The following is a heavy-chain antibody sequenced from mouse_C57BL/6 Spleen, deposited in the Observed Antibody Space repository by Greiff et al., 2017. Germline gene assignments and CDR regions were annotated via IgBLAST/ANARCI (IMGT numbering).Heavy chain of an antibody. J-gene: IGHJ2*01. V-gene: IGHV14-4*01. D-gene: IGHD1-1*01. CDR3: TTDYYGSSYYFDY. CDR1: GFNIKDDY. Sequence: VQLQQSGAELVRPGASVKLSCTASGFNIKDDYMHWVKQRPEQGLEWIGWIDPENGDTEYASKFQGEATITADTSSNTAYLQRSSLTSEDTAVDYCTTDYYGSSYYFDYWGQGTTLTVSS. CDR2: IDPENGDT.